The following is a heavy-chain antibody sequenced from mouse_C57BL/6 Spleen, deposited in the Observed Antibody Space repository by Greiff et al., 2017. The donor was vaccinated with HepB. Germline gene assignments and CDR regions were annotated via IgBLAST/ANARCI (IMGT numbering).Heavy chain of an antibody. J-gene: IGHJ3*01. CDR2: IDPSDSYT. Sequence: QVQLQQPGAELVMPGASVKLSCKASGYTFTSYWMHWVKQRPGQGLEWIGEIDPSDSYTNYNQTFKRKSTLTVDKSSSTAYMQLSSLTSEDSAVYYCARSDYSNLFAYWGQGTLVTVSA. V-gene: IGHV1-69*01. D-gene: IGHD2-5*01. CDR3: ARSDYSNLFAY. CDR1: GYTFTSYW.